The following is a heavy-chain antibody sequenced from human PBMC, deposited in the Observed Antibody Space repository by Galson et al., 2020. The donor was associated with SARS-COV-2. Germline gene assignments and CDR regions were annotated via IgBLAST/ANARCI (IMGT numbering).Heavy chain of an antibody. CDR1: GFTFTTSA. Sequence: SVTVSCKASGFTFTTSAVQWVRQATGQRLEWIGWIDRSNGHTNYAQKFRERVTITRDMSISTAYMELSSLRSEDTAIYYCAGREEAGARQSWGRGTLVTVS. D-gene: IGHD6-13*01. V-gene: IGHV1-58*01. CDR2: IDRSNGHT. CDR3: AGREEAGARQS. J-gene: IGHJ5*02.